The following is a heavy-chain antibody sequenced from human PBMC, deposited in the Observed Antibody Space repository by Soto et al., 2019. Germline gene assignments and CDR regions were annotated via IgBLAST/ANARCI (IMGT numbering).Heavy chain of an antibody. V-gene: IGHV3-66*01. CDR1: GFTFDDYA. Sequence: GGSLRLSCAASGFTFDDYAMHWVRQAPGKGLEWVSVIYSGGTTYYADSVKGRFTISRDNSKNTLYLQMNTLRVEDTAVYYCARGFKNSSGWSYIDYWGLETLVTISS. D-gene: IGHD6-19*01. J-gene: IGHJ4*02. CDR3: ARGFKNSSGWSYIDY. CDR2: IYSGGTT.